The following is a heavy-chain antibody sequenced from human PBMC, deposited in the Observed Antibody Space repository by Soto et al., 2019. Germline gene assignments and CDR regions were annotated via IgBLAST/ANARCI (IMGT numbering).Heavy chain of an antibody. CDR1: GFTFSSYV. V-gene: IGHV3-30-3*01. CDR3: VRVLKSIGWDNDVFDI. D-gene: IGHD6-19*01. J-gene: IGHJ3*02. CDR2: ISHDGNNK. Sequence: PGGSLRLSCAASGFTFSSYVMHWVRQTPGKGLEWVAFISHDGNNKYYADSVKGRFTISKGNAANTLYLQMNNLRADDTAVYYCVRVLKSIGWDNDVFDIWGQGTMVTVSS.